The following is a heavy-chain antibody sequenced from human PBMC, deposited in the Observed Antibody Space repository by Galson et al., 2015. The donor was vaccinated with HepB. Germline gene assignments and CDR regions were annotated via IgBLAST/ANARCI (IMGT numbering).Heavy chain of an antibody. V-gene: IGHV2-5*01. D-gene: IGHD7-27*01. CDR1: GFSLRTSGVG. CDR2: IYWNDDK. CDR3: AHSRKLGMNFDY. Sequence: PALVKPTQTLTLTCTFSGFSLRTSGVGVGWIRQPPGKALEWLALIYWNDDKRYSPSLKTRLTITKDTSKNQVVLTMTNMDPVDTGTYYCAHSRKLGMNFDYWGQGTLVTVSS. J-gene: IGHJ4*02.